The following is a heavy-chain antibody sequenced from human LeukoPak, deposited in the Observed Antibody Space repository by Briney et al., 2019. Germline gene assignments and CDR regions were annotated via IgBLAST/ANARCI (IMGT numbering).Heavy chain of an antibody. J-gene: IGHJ4*02. CDR1: GLTFSSYA. CDR2: ISGSGGST. CDR3: AKSRLGMTTVIEVDY. V-gene: IGHV3-23*01. Sequence: GGSLRLSCAASGLTFSSYAMSRVRQAPGKGLEWVSAISGSGGSTYYADSVKGRFTISRDNSKNTLYLQMNSLRAEDTAVYYCAKSRLGMTTVIEVDYWGQGTLVTVSS. D-gene: IGHD4-17*01.